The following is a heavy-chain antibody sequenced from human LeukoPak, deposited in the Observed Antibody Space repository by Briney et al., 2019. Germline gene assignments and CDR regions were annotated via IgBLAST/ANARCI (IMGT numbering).Heavy chain of an antibody. J-gene: IGHJ6*03. D-gene: IGHD3-3*01. CDR3: ARDGNSGRYDFWSGFREGYMDV. CDR2: IKQDGSEK. CDR1: GFTFSNCA. V-gene: IGHV3-7*01. Sequence: GGSLRLSCAASGFTFSNCAMTWVRQAPGKGLEWVANIKQDGSEKYYVDSVKGRFTISRDNAKNSLYLQMNSLRAEDTAVYYCARDGNSGRYDFWSGFREGYMDVWGKGTTVTVSS.